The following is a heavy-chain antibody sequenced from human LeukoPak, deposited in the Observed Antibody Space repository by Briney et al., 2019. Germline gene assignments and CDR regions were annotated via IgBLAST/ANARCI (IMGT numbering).Heavy chain of an antibody. CDR1: GGSIRSYY. Sequence: SETLSLTCTVSGGSIRSYYWSWIRQPPGRGLECLGYIYYSGSTNYNPSLKSRVTISVDTSKNQFSLKLSSVTAADTAVYYCAREGPGSGSYFYFDSWGQGTTVTVSS. V-gene: IGHV4-59*01. J-gene: IGHJ4*03. CDR3: AREGPGSGSYFYFDS. D-gene: IGHD1-26*01. CDR2: IYYSGST.